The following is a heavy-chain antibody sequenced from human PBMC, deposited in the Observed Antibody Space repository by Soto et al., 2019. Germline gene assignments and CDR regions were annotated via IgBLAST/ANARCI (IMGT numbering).Heavy chain of an antibody. D-gene: IGHD6-19*01. CDR1: GYTFTSYG. J-gene: IGHJ5*02. CDR3: ARVPSTRYSSGWYGRQNWFDP. V-gene: IGHV1-18*04. Sequence: QVQLVQSGAEVKKPGASVKVSCKASGYTFTSYGISWVRQAPGQGLEWMGWISAYNGNTNYAQKLQGRVTMTTDTSTSTAYMELRSLRSDDTAVYYCARVPSTRYSSGWYGRQNWFDPWGQGTLVTVSS. CDR2: ISAYNGNT.